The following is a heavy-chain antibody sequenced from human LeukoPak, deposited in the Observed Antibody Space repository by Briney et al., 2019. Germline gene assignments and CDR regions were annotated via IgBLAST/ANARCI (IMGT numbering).Heavy chain of an antibody. CDR2: IYHSGST. J-gene: IGHJ4*02. CDR3: ARSGYSYGYSYFDY. V-gene: IGHV4-4*02. Sequence: PSETLSLTCAVSGGSISSSNWWSWVRQPPGKGLEWIGEIYHSGSTNYNPSLKSRVTISVDKSKNQFSLKLSSVTAADTAVYYCARSGYSYGYSYFDYWGQGTLVTVSS. CDR1: GGSISSSNW. D-gene: IGHD5-18*01.